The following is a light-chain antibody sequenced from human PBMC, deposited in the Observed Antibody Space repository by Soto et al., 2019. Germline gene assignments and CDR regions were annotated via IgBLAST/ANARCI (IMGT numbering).Light chain of an antibody. CDR3: GADHGSGINFVSLWV. V-gene: IGLV9-49*01. Sequence: QSVLTQPPSASASLGASVTLTCTLSSGYSNYKVDWYQQRPGKGPRFVMRVGTGGIVGSKGDGIPDRFSVLGSGLNRYLTIKNIQEEDESDYHCGADHGSGINFVSLWVFGGGTKLTVL. CDR2: VGTGGIVG. J-gene: IGLJ3*02. CDR1: SGYSNYK.